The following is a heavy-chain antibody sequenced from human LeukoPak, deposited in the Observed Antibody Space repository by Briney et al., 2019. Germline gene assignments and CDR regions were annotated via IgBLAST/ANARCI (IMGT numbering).Heavy chain of an antibody. Sequence: PGGSLRLSCAASGFTFSSYSMIWVRQAPGKGLEWVSAISGTGDSTYYADSVKGRFTISRDNSKNTLYLQMSSLRGEDTAVYYCAKEANWNFYMDVWGKGTTVTVSS. D-gene: IGHD1-1*01. J-gene: IGHJ6*03. CDR1: GFTFSSYS. CDR3: AKEANWNFYMDV. V-gene: IGHV3-23*01. CDR2: ISGTGDST.